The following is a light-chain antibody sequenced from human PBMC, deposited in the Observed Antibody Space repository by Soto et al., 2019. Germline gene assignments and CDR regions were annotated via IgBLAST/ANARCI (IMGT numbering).Light chain of an antibody. CDR1: SSDVGVYNY. Sequence: QSVLAQPRSVSGSPGQSATISCTGTSSDVGVYNYVSWYQQHPGKAPKLMIYDVTKRPSGVPDRFSGSKSANTASLTISGLQAEDEADYYCCSYAGSYTFVFGTGTKVTVL. CDR2: DVT. J-gene: IGLJ1*01. V-gene: IGLV2-11*01. CDR3: CSYAGSYTFV.